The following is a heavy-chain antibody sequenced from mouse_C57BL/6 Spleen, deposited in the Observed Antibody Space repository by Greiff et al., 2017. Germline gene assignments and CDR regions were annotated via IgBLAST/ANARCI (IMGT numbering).Heavy chain of an antibody. D-gene: IGHD1-1*01. V-gene: IGHV1-61*01. CDR2: IYPSDSET. J-gene: IGHJ4*01. Sequence: QVQLQQPGAELVRPGSSVKLSCKASGYTFTSYWMDWVKQRPGQGLEWIGNIYPSDSETHYNQKFKDKATLTVDKSSSTAYMQLSSLISEDSAVYYCAREGITTVVARAMDYWGQGTSVTVSS. CDR3: AREGITTVVARAMDY. CDR1: GYTFTSYW.